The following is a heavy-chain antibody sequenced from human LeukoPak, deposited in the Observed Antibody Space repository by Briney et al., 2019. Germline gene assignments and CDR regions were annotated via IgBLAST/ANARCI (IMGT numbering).Heavy chain of an antibody. CDR1: GYTSTSYD. Sequence: ASVKVSCKASGYTSTSYDINWVRQATGQGLEWMGWMNPNSGNTGYAQKFQGRVTMTRNTSISTAYMELSSLRSEDTAVYYCARARRGAVATDYWGQGTLVTVSS. CDR2: MNPNSGNT. D-gene: IGHD6-19*01. J-gene: IGHJ4*02. CDR3: ARARRGAVATDY. V-gene: IGHV1-8*01.